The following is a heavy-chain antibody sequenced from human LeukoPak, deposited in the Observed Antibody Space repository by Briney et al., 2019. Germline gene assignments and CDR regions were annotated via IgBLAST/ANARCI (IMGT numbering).Heavy chain of an antibody. CDR1: GFTFTSSA. J-gene: IGHJ3*01. CDR2: IVVGSGNT. V-gene: IGHV1-58*01. Sequence: GASVKVSCKASGFTFTSSAVQWVRQARGQRLEWIGWIVVGSGNTNYAQKFQERVTITRDMSTSLVYMELSSLRSEDTAVYYCAAEAAYYYDSRDAFDVWGPGTMVTVSS. CDR3: AAEAAYYYDSRDAFDV. D-gene: IGHD3-22*01.